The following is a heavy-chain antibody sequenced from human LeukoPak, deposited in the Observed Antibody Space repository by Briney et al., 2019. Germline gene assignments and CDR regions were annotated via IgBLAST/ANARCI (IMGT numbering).Heavy chain of an antibody. D-gene: IGHD4-11*01. CDR3: ARDPATNDYSRGLDY. V-gene: IGHV3-30*04. CDR2: LSYDGSNK. Sequence: GGSLRLSCAASGFTFSSYAMHWVRQAPVKGLEWVAVLSYDGSNKYYADSVKGRFTISRDNSKNTLYLQMNSLRAEDTAVYYCARDPATNDYSRGLDYWGQGTLVTVSS. CDR1: GFTFSSYA. J-gene: IGHJ4*02.